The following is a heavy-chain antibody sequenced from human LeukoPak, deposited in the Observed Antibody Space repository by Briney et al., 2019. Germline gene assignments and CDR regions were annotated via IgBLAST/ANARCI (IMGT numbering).Heavy chain of an antibody. CDR1: GFTFSDYY. J-gene: IGHJ4*02. CDR2: ISSSGSTI. D-gene: IGHD1-26*01. V-gene: IGHV3-11*04. Sequence: GGSLRLSCAACGFTFSDYYMSWIRQAPGKGLEWVSYISSSGSTIYYADSVKGRFTISRDNAKNSLYLQMNSLRAEDTAVYYCAKLWRGSYYSALFDYWGQGTLVTVSS. CDR3: AKLWRGSYYSALFDY.